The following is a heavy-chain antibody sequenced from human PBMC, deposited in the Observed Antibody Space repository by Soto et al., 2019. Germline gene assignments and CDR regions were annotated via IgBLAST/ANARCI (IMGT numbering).Heavy chain of an antibody. CDR1: GFSLSTSGMC. V-gene: IGHV2-70*01. CDR3: ARISYDSSGYYYDQGDYYGMDV. CDR2: IDWDDDK. Sequence: SGPTLVNPTQTLTLTCTFSGFSLSTSGMCVSWIRQPPGKALEWLALIDWDDDKYYSTSLKTRLTISKDTSKNQVVLTMTNMDPVDTATYYCARISYDSSGYYYDQGDYYGMDVWGQGTTVTVSS. D-gene: IGHD3-22*01. J-gene: IGHJ6*02.